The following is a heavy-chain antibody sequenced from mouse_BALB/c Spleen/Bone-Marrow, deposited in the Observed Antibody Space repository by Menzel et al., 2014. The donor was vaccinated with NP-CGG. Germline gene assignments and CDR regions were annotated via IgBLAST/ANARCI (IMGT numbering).Heavy chain of an antibody. CDR2: IDPYNGDT. CDR1: GYAFTSYN. CDR3: ASCGNYEAWFAY. J-gene: IGHJ3*01. D-gene: IGHD2-1*01. V-gene: IGHV1S135*01. Sequence: EVQLQQSGPELVKPGASVKVSCKASGYAFTSYNIYWVKQSHGKSLEWIGYIDPYNGDTNYNQKFKVKATLTVDKSSSTAYIHLNSLTSEDSAVYYRASCGNYEAWFAYWGQGTLVTVSA.